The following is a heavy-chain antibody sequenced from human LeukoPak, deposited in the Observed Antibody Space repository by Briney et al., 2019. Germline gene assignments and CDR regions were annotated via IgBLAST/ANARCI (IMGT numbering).Heavy chain of an antibody. CDR3: ARGRLRYFDWSHFDY. CDR2: INHSGST. V-gene: IGHV4-34*01. Sequence: SETLSLTCAVYGGSFSGYYWSWIRQPPGKGLEWIGEINHSGSTNYNPSLKSRVTISVDTSKNQFSLKLSSVTAADTAVYYCARGRLRYFDWSHFDYWGQGTLVTVSS. CDR1: GGSFSGYY. J-gene: IGHJ4*02. D-gene: IGHD3-9*01.